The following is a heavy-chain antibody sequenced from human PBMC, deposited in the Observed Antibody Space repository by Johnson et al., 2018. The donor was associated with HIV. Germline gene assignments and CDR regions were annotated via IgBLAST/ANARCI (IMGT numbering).Heavy chain of an antibody. CDR2: IYSGGST. D-gene: IGHD3-22*01. CDR1: GITVNTNY. Sequence: MLLVESGGGVVQSGESLRLSCAASGITVNTNYMSWVRRAPGKGLEWVSVIYSGGSTYYADSVKGRFTISRDNSKNTLYLQMNSLRAEDTAVYYCARVVVITYHDAFDIWGQGTMVTVSS. CDR3: ARVVVITYHDAFDI. V-gene: IGHV3-66*01. J-gene: IGHJ3*02.